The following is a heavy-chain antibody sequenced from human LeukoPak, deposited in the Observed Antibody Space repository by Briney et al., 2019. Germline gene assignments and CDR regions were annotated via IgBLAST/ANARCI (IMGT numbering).Heavy chain of an antibody. V-gene: IGHV3-30*03. Sequence: PGRSLRLSCAASGFTFSSYGMHWVRQAPGKGLEWVAVISYDGSNKYYADSVKGRFTISRDNSKNTLYLQMNSLRAEDTAVYYCARTGRTNWFDPWGQGTLVTVSS. D-gene: IGHD3-10*01. CDR2: ISYDGSNK. J-gene: IGHJ5*02. CDR3: ARTGRTNWFDP. CDR1: GFTFSSYG.